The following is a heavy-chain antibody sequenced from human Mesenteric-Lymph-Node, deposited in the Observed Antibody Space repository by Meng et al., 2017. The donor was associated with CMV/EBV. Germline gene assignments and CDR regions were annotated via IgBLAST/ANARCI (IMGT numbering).Heavy chain of an antibody. Sequence: GESLKISCAASGFTLSTYWMHWVRQTPEQGLVWVSRVYTDGTSIGYADAVKGRFTISRDNAKNTLFLQMNSLRAEDTAVYYCAKDSRLAASYDYWGQGTLVTVSS. V-gene: IGHV3-74*01. CDR3: AKDSRLAASYDY. CDR2: VYTDGTSI. J-gene: IGHJ4*02. D-gene: IGHD6-13*01. CDR1: GFTLSTYW.